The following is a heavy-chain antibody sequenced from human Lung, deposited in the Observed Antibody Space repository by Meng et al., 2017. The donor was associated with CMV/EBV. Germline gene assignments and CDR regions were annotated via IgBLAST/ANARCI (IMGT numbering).Heavy chain of an antibody. J-gene: IGHJ6*02. V-gene: IGHV1-8*01. CDR2: MNTNSGNT. D-gene: IGHD2-15*01. CDR3: AREEILVEASAVGRAKYYYSGMDA. Sequence: SVKVSCXASGYTFTRYDINWVRQAAGQGLEWMGWMNTNSGNTGYAQNFQGRVTMTRNTATGTAYMELTSLKSEDTAVYYCAREEILVEASAVGRAKYYYSGMDAWGQGTMVTVSS. CDR1: GYTFTRYD.